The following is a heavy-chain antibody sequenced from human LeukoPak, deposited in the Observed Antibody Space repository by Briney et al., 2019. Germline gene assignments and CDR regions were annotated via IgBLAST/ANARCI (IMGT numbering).Heavy chain of an antibody. Sequence: ASVKVSCKASGYTFTSYGISWVRQAPGQGLEWMGWISAYNGNANYAQKFQDRVTMTTDTSTSTAYMEVRSPRSDDTAVYYCAREGFDTSGYGMDVWGQGTTVTVSS. D-gene: IGHD3-22*01. CDR3: AREGFDTSGYGMDV. CDR2: ISAYNGNA. J-gene: IGHJ6*02. V-gene: IGHV1-18*01. CDR1: GYTFTSYG.